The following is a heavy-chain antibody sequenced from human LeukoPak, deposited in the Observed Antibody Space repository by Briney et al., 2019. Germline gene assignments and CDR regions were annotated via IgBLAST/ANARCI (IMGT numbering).Heavy chain of an antibody. V-gene: IGHV3-48*03. J-gene: IGHJ6*04. CDR2: ISSSGRTI. CDR3: ARGAILRYLDWLSPYYGMDV. Sequence: QPGGSLRLSCAASGFTFSSYEVNWVRQAPGKGLEWVSYISSSGRTIYYADSVKGRFTISRDNAKNSLYLQMNSLRAEDTAVYYCARGAILRYLDWLSPYYGMDVWGKGTTVTVSS. CDR1: GFTFSSYE. D-gene: IGHD3-9*01.